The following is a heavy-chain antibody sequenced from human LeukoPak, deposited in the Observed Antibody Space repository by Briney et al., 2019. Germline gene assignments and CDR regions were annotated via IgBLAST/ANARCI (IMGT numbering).Heavy chain of an antibody. CDR3: ARDITGDPPPYYFDY. D-gene: IGHD7-27*01. J-gene: IGHJ4*02. CDR2: MWFDGSHK. CDR1: GFTFSNYG. Sequence: GRSLRLSCAASGFTFSNYGLHWVCQAPGKGLEWLAVMWFDGSHKYYADSVKGRFTISRDNSKSMPYLQMNSLRAEDTAVYYCARDITGDPPPYYFDYWGQGSLVTVSS. V-gene: IGHV3-33*01.